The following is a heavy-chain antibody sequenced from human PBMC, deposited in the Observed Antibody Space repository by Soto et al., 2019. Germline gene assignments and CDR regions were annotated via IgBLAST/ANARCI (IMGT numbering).Heavy chain of an antibody. CDR1: GFTFSSYA. V-gene: IGHV3-23*01. J-gene: IGHJ3*02. CDR2: ISGSGGST. Sequence: GGSLRLSCAASGFTFSSYAMSWVRQAPGRGLEWVSAISGSGGSTYYADYVKGRFTISRDNSKNTLYLQMNSLRAEYTAVYYCAKGQSGAFDIWGQGTMVTVSS. D-gene: IGHD1-26*01. CDR3: AKGQSGAFDI.